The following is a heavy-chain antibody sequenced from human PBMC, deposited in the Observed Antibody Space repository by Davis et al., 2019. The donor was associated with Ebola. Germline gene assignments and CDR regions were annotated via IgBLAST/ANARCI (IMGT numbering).Heavy chain of an antibody. CDR2: IKQDGSEK. CDR1: GFTFSSYW. Sequence: GESLKISCAASGFTFSSYWMSWVRQAPGKGLEWVANIKQDGSEKYYVDSVKGRFTISRDNAKNSLYLQMNSLRAEDTAVYYCARDRLHRGMDVWGQGTTVTVSS. J-gene: IGHJ6*02. V-gene: IGHV3-7*03. CDR3: ARDRLHRGMDV. D-gene: IGHD2-21*02.